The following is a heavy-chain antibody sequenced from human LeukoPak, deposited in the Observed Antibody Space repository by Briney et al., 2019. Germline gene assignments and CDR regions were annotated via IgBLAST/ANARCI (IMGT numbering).Heavy chain of an antibody. Sequence: GTLRLSCAASGFTFSSYGMSWVRQPPGKGLEWIGEIYHSGSTNYNPSLKSRVTISVDKSKNQFSLKLSSVTAADTAVYYCARDGALDILTGYYSGRGYYYYMDVWGKGTTVTVSS. CDR3: ARDGALDILTGYYSGRGYYYYMDV. J-gene: IGHJ6*03. CDR2: IYHSGST. CDR1: GFTFSSYGM. D-gene: IGHD3-9*01. V-gene: IGHV4-4*02.